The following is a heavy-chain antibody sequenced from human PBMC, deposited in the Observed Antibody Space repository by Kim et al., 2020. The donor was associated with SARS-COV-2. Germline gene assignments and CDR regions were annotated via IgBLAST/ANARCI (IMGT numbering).Heavy chain of an antibody. Sequence: GGSLRLSCAASGFTFSSYGMHWVRQAPGKGLEWVAVIWYDGSNKYYADSVKGRFTISRDNSKNTLYLQMNSLRAEDTAVYYCAKGATYSSSWYPLLSYYYGMDVWGQGTTVTVSS. D-gene: IGHD6-13*01. V-gene: IGHV3-33*06. CDR2: IWYDGSNK. CDR3: AKGATYSSSWYPLLSYYYGMDV. J-gene: IGHJ6*02. CDR1: GFTFSSYG.